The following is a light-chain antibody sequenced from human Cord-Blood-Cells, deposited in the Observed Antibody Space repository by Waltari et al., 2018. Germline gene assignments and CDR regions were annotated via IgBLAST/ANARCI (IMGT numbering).Light chain of an antibody. CDR3: QQSYSTPYT. CDR2: AAS. V-gene: IGKV1-39*01. J-gene: IGKJ2*01. CDR1: QSISSY. Sequence: IPMTQPPSPLPAPAGDRVPTTCRASQSISSYLNWYQQKPGKAPKLLIYAASSLQSGVPSRFSGSGSGTDFTLTISSLQPEDFATYYCQQSYSTPYTFGQGTKLEIK.